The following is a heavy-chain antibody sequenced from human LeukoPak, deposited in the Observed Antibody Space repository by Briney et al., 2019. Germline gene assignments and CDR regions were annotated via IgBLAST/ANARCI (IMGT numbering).Heavy chain of an antibody. J-gene: IGHJ5*02. Sequence: GASVKVSCKASGYTFTSYDINWVRQATGQGLEWMGWMNPNSGNTGYAQKFQGRVTMTRNTSISTAYMELSSLRSEDTAVYYYAREKTYYYGSGSYWSRGWFDPWGQGTLVTVSS. CDR3: AREKTYYYGSGSYWSRGWFDP. V-gene: IGHV1-8*01. CDR2: MNPNSGNT. D-gene: IGHD3-10*01. CDR1: GYTFTSYD.